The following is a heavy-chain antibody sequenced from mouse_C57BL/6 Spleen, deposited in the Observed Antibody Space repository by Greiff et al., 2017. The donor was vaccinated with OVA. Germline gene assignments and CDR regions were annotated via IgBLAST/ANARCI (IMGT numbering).Heavy chain of an antibody. V-gene: IGHV1-64*01. D-gene: IGHD1-1*01. Sequence: VQLQQPGAELVKPGASVKLSCKASGYTFTSYWMHWVKQRPGQGLEWIGMIHPNSGSTNYNEKFKSKATLTVDKSSSTAYMQLSSLTSEDSAVYYCARGDYYGSSAWYFDVWGTGTTVTVSS. CDR3: ARGDYYGSSAWYFDV. J-gene: IGHJ1*03. CDR2: IHPNSGST. CDR1: GYTFTSYW.